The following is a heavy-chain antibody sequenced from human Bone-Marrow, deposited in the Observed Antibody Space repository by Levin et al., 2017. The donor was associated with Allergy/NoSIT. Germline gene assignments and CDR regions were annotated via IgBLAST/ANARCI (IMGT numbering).Heavy chain of an antibody. J-gene: IGHJ3*01. CDR2: LYSTGST. Sequence: QSSETLSLTCAASGFSVSINYMSWVRQAPGKGLEWVSVLYSTGSTYYADSVKARFTISRDNSKNTLYLQLSSLRAEDTAMYYCARNNDYGGNIGAFDRWGQGTMVAVSS. D-gene: IGHD4-23*01. V-gene: IGHV3-66*01. CDR1: GFSVSINY. CDR3: ARNNDYGGNIGAFDR.